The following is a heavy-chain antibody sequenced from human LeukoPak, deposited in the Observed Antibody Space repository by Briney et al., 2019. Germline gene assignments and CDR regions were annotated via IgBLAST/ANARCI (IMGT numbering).Heavy chain of an antibody. V-gene: IGHV4-39*07. Sequence: SETLSLTCTVSRDSISSRSSYWCWIRQPPGKGLEWIGSIYYSGSTDYNPSLKSRVTISLDTSKNQFSLRLSSVTAADTAVYYSADTTRLSSASVSNDSVDIWGQGTMVTVSS. D-gene: IGHD5/OR15-5a*01. CDR3: ADTTRLSSASVSNDSVDI. CDR2: IYYSGST. CDR1: RDSISSRSSY. J-gene: IGHJ3*02.